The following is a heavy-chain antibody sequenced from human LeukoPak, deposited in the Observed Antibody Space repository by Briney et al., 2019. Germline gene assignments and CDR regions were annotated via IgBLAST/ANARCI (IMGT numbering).Heavy chain of an antibody. V-gene: IGHV4-4*07. CDR2: IYTSGST. D-gene: IGHD3-3*01. Sequence: SETLSLTCTVSGGSISSYYWSWIRQPAGKGLEWIGRIYTSGSTNYHPSLKSRVTISVDKSKNQFSLKLSSVTAADTAVYYCARGPVTIFGVVIIPDYFDYWGQGTLVTVSS. CDR3: ARGPVTIFGVVIIPDYFDY. J-gene: IGHJ4*02. CDR1: GGSISSYY.